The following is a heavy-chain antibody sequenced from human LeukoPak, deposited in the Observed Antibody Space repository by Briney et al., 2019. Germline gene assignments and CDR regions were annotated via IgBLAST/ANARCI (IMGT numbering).Heavy chain of an antibody. CDR1: GFTFTSYV. CDR3: AKARSSTWYDLEY. D-gene: IGHD6-13*01. J-gene: IGHJ4*02. CDR2: ISASGGST. V-gene: IGHV3-23*01. Sequence: GGSLRLSCAASGFTFTSYVMTWVRPAPGKGLEWVSGISASGGSTFYADSVKGRFTISRDNSKDTLFLQMNSLRAEDTAVYYCAKARSSTWYDLEYWGQGTLVTVSS.